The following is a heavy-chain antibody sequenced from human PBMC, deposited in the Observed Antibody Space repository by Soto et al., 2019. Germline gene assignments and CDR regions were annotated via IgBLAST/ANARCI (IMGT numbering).Heavy chain of an antibody. V-gene: IGHV3-30*03. CDR3: ARDSRDTTLIRCDH. J-gene: IGHJ4*02. CDR2: ISYDGNNK. CDR1: GFTFSTYG. D-gene: IGHD1-1*01. Sequence: QVQLVESGGGVVQPGRALRLSCAASGFTFSTYGFHWVRQAPGMGLEWVAVISYDGNNKFYADSVKGRFTISRDNSKSTVYLQMYSLRVEDTAIYYCARDSRDTTLIRCDHWGQGDLVSVSS.